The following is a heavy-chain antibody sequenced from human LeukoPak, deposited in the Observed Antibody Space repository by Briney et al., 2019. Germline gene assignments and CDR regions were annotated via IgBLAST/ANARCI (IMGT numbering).Heavy chain of an antibody. Sequence: KVSCKASGYTFTSYGISWVRQAPGQGLEWMGWISAYNGNTNYGQKFQDRVIMTIDTTATTAYMELRSLKSDDTAVYYCAREPTAMVSLNWFDPWGQGTLVTVSS. CDR3: AREPTAMVSLNWFDP. V-gene: IGHV1-18*01. CDR1: GYTFTSYG. J-gene: IGHJ5*02. D-gene: IGHD2-2*01. CDR2: ISAYNGNT.